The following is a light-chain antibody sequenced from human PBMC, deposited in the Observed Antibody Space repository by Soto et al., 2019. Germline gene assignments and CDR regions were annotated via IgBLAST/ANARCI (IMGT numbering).Light chain of an antibody. V-gene: IGKV3-11*01. CDR1: QSVSTY. CDR2: DAS. CDR3: QQRSSWPPT. Sequence: EIVLTQSPATLSLSPGDRATLSCRASQSVSTYLAWCQQKPGQAPRLLIYDASNRAAGIPARFSGSGSGTDFTLTISSLEPEDVAVYYCQQRSSWPPTFGQGTKVDIK. J-gene: IGKJ1*01.